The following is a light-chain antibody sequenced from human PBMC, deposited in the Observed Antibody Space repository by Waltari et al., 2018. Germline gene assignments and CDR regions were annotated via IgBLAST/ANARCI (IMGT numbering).Light chain of an antibody. CDR2: TDS. Sequence: SFVLTLPPSSATPPGQPARIACPGDALPKQHPYRYHLKPGEAPDLVIYTDSERPSAIPERFSGSSSGTTATLTISGVLSEDEADYYCEATDSSGIYVVFGGGTKLTVL. CDR3: EATDSSGIYVV. V-gene: IGLV3-25*02. J-gene: IGLJ2*01. CDR1: ALPKQH.